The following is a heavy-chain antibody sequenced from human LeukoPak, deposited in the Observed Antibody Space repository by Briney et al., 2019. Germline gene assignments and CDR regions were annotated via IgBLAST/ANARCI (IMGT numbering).Heavy chain of an antibody. D-gene: IGHD6-6*01. CDR1: GGSISSYY. CDR2: IYTSGRT. Sequence: SETLSLTCTVSGGSISSYYWSWIRQPAGKGLEWIGRIYTSGRTNYNPSLKSRVTMSVDTSKNQFSLKLSSVTAADTAVYYCATEQLVSDYGMDVWGQGTTVTVSS. V-gene: IGHV4-4*07. CDR3: ATEQLVSDYGMDV. J-gene: IGHJ6*02.